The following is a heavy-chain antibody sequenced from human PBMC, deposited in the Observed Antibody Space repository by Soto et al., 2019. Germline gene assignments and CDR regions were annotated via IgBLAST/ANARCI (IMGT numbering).Heavy chain of an antibody. V-gene: IGHV3-30-3*01. CDR3: ARQDIEGTAMVEY. CDR2: ISYDGSNE. Sequence: QVQLVESGGGVVQPGRSLRLSCAASGFTFSSYAMHWVRQAPGKGLEWVAVISYDGSNEFYADSVKGRFTISRDNSKNTVYLQMNSLTPEDTGVYYCARQDIEGTAMVEYWGQGTLVTVSS. CDR1: GFTFSSYA. J-gene: IGHJ4*02. D-gene: IGHD5-18*01.